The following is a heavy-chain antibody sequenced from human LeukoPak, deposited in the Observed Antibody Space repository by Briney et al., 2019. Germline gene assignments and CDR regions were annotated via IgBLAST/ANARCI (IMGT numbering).Heavy chain of an antibody. J-gene: IGHJ3*02. CDR3: ARDCPYCGGDFHDAFDI. CDR2: ISSSGSTI. CDR1: GFTFSSYE. Sequence: PGGSLRLSCAASGFTFSSYEMNWVRQAPGKGLEWVSCISSSGSTIYYADSVKGRFTISRDNAKSSLYLQMNSLRAEDTAVYYCARDCPYCGGDFHDAFDIWGQGTMVTVSS. V-gene: IGHV3-48*03. D-gene: IGHD2-21*02.